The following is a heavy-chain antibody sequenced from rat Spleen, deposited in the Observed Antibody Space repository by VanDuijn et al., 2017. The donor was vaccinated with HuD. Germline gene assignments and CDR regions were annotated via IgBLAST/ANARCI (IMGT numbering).Heavy chain of an antibody. V-gene: IGHV5-29*01. CDR2: ISYDGSNT. CDR1: GFTFSDYY. CDR3: TRPNYPGFNYFDY. Sequence: EVKLVESDGGLVQPGRSLKLSCAASGFTFSDYYMAWVRQAPTKGLEWVATISYDGSNTYYRDSVKGRFTISRDNAKSTLYLQTDSLRSEDTATYYCTRPNYPGFNYFDYWGQGVMVTISS. J-gene: IGHJ2*01. D-gene: IGHD1-4*01.